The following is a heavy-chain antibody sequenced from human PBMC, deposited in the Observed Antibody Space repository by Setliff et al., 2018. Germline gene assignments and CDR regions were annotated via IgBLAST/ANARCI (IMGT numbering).Heavy chain of an antibody. V-gene: IGHV1-69*05. CDR1: GGSFSSYG. CDR3: AREGVDTRSSTDYRYYMDV. Sequence: SVKVSCKASGGSFSSYGITWVRQAPGQGLEWMGGTIPMFGTTNYAQKFQGRVTIITDESTSTAYMELSSLTSADTAVYYCAREGVDTRSSTDYRYYMDVWGKGTTVTVSS. CDR2: TIPMFGTT. J-gene: IGHJ6*03. D-gene: IGHD5-18*01.